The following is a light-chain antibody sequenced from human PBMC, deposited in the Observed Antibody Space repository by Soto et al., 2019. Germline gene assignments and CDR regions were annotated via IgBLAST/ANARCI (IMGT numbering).Light chain of an antibody. V-gene: IGKV3-20*01. CDR2: GSS. Sequence: EIFLTQSPATLSLSPGETATLSCRASQSVSSSFFAWHQQKAGQAPRLLIYGSSIRATGIPDRFSGSGSGTHFTLTINNLEPQDSAVYYCQQHGAASWTFGQGTKVEVK. J-gene: IGKJ1*01. CDR3: QQHGAASWT. CDR1: QSVSSSF.